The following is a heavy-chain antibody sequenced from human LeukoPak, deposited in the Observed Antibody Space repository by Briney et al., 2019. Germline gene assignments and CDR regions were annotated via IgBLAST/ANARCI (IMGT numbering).Heavy chain of an antibody. CDR2: IYYSGST. Sequence: SETLSLTCSVSGGSISSYYWSWIRQPPGKGLEWIGSIYYSGSTYYNPSLKSRVTISVDTSKNQFSLKLSSVTAADTAVYYCARLSTMIVVELHFDYWGQGTLVTVSS. D-gene: IGHD3-22*01. V-gene: IGHV4-39*01. J-gene: IGHJ4*02. CDR1: GGSISSYY. CDR3: ARLSTMIVVELHFDY.